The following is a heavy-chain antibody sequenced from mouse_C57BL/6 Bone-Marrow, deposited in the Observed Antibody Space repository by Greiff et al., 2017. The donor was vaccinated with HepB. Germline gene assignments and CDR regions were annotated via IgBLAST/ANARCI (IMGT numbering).Heavy chain of an antibody. Sequence: QVQLQQSGAELVRPGTSVKVSCKASGYAFTNYLIEWVKQRPGQGLEWIGVINPGSGGTNYNEKFKGKATLTADKSSSTAYMQLSSLTSEDSAVYLCAFLILTTVVATNYWGQGTTLTVSS. CDR2: INPGSGGT. CDR1: GYAFTNYL. V-gene: IGHV1-54*01. J-gene: IGHJ2*01. D-gene: IGHD1-1*01. CDR3: AFLILTTVVATNY.